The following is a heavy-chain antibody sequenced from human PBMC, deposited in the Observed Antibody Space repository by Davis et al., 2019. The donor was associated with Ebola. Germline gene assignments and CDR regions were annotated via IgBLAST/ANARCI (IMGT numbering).Heavy chain of an antibody. Sequence: HTGGSLRLSCAASGFTFSNYWMYWVRQTPGKGLVWVSRIKTDGSTTNYADSVRGRFTISRDNAKNTLYLQMNSLRADDTAVYYCARDGIVEVIDLDYWGQGTLVTVSS. CDR3: ARDGIVEVIDLDY. CDR2: IKTDGSTT. V-gene: IGHV3-74*01. D-gene: IGHD3-16*02. J-gene: IGHJ4*02. CDR1: GFTFSNYW.